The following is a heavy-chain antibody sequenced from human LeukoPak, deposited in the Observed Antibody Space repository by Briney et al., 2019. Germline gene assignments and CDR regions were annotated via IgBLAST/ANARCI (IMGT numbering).Heavy chain of an antibody. J-gene: IGHJ5*02. V-gene: IGHV1-8*03. CDR1: GYTFTTYD. CDR3: ARMAVSGRDNWFDP. D-gene: IGHD6-19*01. CDR2: LNPNSGNT. Sequence: ASVKVSCKASGYTFTTYDINWVLQATGQGLEWMGWLNPNSGNTGYAQKFQGRVTITRNTSINTAYMELSSLRSEDTAVYYCARMAVSGRDNWFDPWGQGSLVTVSS.